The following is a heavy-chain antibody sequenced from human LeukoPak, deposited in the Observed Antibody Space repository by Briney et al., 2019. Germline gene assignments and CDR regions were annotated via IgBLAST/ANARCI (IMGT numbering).Heavy chain of an antibody. J-gene: IGHJ6*03. Sequence: GGSLRLSCAASGFTFSGHGMHWVRQAPGKGLEWVAFIRYDTSSKYHADPVKGRRTISRDNSKNTLYLQMNSLRADDTAVYYCAKDGRGLSTSYYMDVWGKGTTVTVSS. CDR3: AKDGRGLSTSYYMDV. D-gene: IGHD1-26*01. CDR2: IRYDTSSK. CDR1: GFTFSGHG. V-gene: IGHV3-30*02.